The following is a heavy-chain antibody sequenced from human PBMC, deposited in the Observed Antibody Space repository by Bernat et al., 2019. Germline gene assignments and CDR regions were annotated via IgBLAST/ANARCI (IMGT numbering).Heavy chain of an antibody. J-gene: IGHJ5*02. D-gene: IGHD4-17*01. CDR3: AKELRSSENWFDP. CDR2: ISGSGFST. V-gene: IGHV3-23*01. Sequence: VHLLESGGGLVQPGGYLRLSCSASAFTFSTYAMNWVRQAPGKGLEWGSTISGSGFSTYYADSVKGRLTISRNNSKKTLSLQMNSLRAEDTAVYYCAKELRSSENWFDPWGQGTLVTVAS. CDR1: AFTFSTYA.